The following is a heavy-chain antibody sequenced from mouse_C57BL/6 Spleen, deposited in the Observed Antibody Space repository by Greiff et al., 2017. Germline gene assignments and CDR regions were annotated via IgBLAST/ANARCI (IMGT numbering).Heavy chain of an antibody. CDR2: IYPRSGNT. J-gene: IGHJ1*03. Sequence: VQLQQSGAELARPGASVKLSCKASGYTFTSYGISWVKQRTGQGLEWIGEIYPRSGNTYYNEKFKGKATLTADKSSSTAYMELRSLTSEDSAVYFGARETGITTVVATDFDVWGTVTTVTVSS. V-gene: IGHV1-81*01. CDR3: ARETGITTVVATDFDV. D-gene: IGHD1-1*01. CDR1: GYTFTSYG.